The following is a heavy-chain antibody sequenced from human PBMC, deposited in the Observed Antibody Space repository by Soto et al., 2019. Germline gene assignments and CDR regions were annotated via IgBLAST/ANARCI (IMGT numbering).Heavy chain of an antibody. Sequence: QVQVVQSGVEVRRPGSSVKVSCKASGDTFKNCVISWVRQAPGQGLEWMGGIIPLFGTTDFAQRFQGRLTITTDESTTTDYMELSRLRSADTATYSCAAELGFGKLSVVWGQGTTVIVSS. CDR3: AAELGFGKLSVV. CDR2: IIPLFGTT. D-gene: IGHD7-27*01. J-gene: IGHJ6*02. V-gene: IGHV1-69*01. CDR1: GDTFKNCV.